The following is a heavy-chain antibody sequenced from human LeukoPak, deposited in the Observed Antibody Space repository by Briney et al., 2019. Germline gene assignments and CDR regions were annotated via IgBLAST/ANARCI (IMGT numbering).Heavy chain of an antibody. J-gene: IGHJ4*02. D-gene: IGHD5-12*01. CDR1: GGSITSNYD. CDR2: IYYSGIT. V-gene: IGHV4-39*01. Sequence: SETLSLTCTVSGGSITSNYDWGWIRQPPGRRLEWIGNIYYSGITYHNPSLKSRVTMSVDTSKNQLSLKLSSVTAADTAVYYCARTGYTGYDFDYWGQGTLVTVSS. CDR3: ARTGYTGYDFDY.